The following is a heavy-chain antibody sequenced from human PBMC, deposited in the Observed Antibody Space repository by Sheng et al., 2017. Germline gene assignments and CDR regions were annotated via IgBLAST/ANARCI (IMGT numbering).Heavy chain of an antibody. CDR3: ARLRITMVQGVIMQYFDY. CDR2: MNPNSGNT. D-gene: IGHD3-10*01. CDR1: GYTFTSYD. Sequence: QVQLVQSGAEVKKPGASVKVSCKASGYTFTSYDINWVRQATGQGLEWMGWMNPNSGNTGYAQKFQGRVTITRNTSISTAYMELSSLRSEDTAVYYCARLRITMVQGVIMQYFDYWAREPWSPSPQ. V-gene: IGHV1-8*03. J-gene: IGHJ4*02.